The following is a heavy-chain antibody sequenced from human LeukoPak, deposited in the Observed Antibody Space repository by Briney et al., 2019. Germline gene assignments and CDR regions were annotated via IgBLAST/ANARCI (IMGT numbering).Heavy chain of an antibody. CDR3: ARVSGIMISLRGVLSYFDY. J-gene: IGHJ4*02. D-gene: IGHD3-16*01. V-gene: IGHV4-34*01. CDR2: INHRGGT. CDR1: GGSFNVSY. Sequence: PSETLSLTCILYGGSFNVSYWTWIRQPPEKGLGWNGEINHRGGTDYNPALRRRVTISVDPSKNQLSLQLRSMAAADTGVYYCARVSGIMISLRGVLSYFDYWGQGTLVTVPS.